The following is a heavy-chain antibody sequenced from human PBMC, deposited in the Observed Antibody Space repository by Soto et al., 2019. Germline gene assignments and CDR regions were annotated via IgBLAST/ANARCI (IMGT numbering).Heavy chain of an antibody. CDR2: IYYSGST. D-gene: IGHD2-8*02. Sequence: KTSETLSLTCTVSGGSISSSSYYWGWIRQPPGKGLEWIGSIYYSGSTYYNPSLKSRVTISVDTSKNQFSLKLSSVTAADTAVYYCTDTGPGGWGQGTLVTVSS. V-gene: IGHV4-39*01. CDR3: TDTGPGG. J-gene: IGHJ4*02. CDR1: GGSISSSSYY.